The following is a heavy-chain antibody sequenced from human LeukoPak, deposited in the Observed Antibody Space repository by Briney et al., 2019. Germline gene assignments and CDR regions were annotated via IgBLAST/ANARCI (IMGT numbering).Heavy chain of an antibody. V-gene: IGHV1-18*01. CDR3: AGTVLGYCSSTSCYPQSNWFDP. D-gene: IGHD2-2*01. CDR2: ISAYNVNT. Sequence: GASVKVSCKASCYTFTRHVISWVRQAPRQTLEWMGWISAYNVNTNYAQKLQGRVTMTTDTSTSTAYMELRSLRSDDTAVYYCAGTVLGYCSSTSCYPQSNWFDPWGQGTLVTVSS. CDR1: CYTFTRHV. J-gene: IGHJ5*02.